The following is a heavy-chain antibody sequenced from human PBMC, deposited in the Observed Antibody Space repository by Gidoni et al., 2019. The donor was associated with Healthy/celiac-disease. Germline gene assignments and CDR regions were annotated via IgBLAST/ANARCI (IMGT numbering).Heavy chain of an antibody. V-gene: IGHV1-69*01. CDR2: IIPIFGTA. CDR3: ARAEGVSYGDYFDY. D-gene: IGHD4-17*01. CDR1: GGTFSSYA. Sequence: QVQLVQSGAEVKKPGSAVKVSCKASGGTFSSYAISWVRQAPGQGLEWMGGIIPIFGTATYAQKFQGRVTITADESTSTAYMELSSLRSEDTAVYYCARAEGVSYGDYFDYWGQGTLVTVSS. J-gene: IGHJ4*02.